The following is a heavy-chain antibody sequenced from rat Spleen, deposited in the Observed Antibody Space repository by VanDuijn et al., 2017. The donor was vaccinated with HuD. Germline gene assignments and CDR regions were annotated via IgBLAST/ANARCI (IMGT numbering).Heavy chain of an antibody. CDR1: GFSLTSYH. CDR2: VWGDGDT. J-gene: IGHJ4*01. CDR3: ARSVMYTTDYYYVRVMDA. D-gene: IGHD1-6*01. Sequence: QVQLVESGPGLVQPSQTLSLTCTVSGFSLTSYHVHWVRQPPGKGREWMGVVWGDGDTSYNSGLKSRLTITRDTSKSQVFLKMDSLQTEDTATYYCARSVMYTTDYYYVRVMDAWGQGASVTVSS. V-gene: IGHV2-32*01.